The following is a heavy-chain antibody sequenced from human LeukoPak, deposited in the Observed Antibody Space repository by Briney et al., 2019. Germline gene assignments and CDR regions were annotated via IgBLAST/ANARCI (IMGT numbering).Heavy chain of an antibody. J-gene: IGHJ4*02. CDR3: APTMVRGPSGGS. CDR2: IKQDESER. D-gene: IGHD3-10*01. Sequence: PGGSLRLSCEGSGFSFSSYWMTWVRQSPGKGPEWVANIKQDESERYTVDSVKGRFTISRDNAKNSLYLQMNSLRAEDTAVYYCAPTMVRGPSGGSWGQGTLVTVSS. V-gene: IGHV3-7*01. CDR1: GFSFSSYW.